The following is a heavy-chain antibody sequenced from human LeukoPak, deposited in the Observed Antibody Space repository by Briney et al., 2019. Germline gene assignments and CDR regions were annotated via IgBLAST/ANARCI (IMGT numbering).Heavy chain of an antibody. J-gene: IGHJ4*02. CDR2: IYYSGST. CDR1: GGSISSYY. Sequence: SETLSLTCTVSGGSISSYYWSWIRQPPGKGLEWIGYIYYSGSTNYNPSLKSRVTISVDTSKNQFSLKLSSVTAADTAVYYCATHRSQGHYFDYWGQGTLVTVSS. V-gene: IGHV4-59*01. D-gene: IGHD1-14*01. CDR3: ATHRSQGHYFDY.